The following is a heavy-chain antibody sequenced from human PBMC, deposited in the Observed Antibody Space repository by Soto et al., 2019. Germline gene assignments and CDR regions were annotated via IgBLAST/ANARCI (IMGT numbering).Heavy chain of an antibody. CDR2: FDPEDGET. CDR1: GYTLTELS. V-gene: IGHV1-24*01. Sequence: ASVKVSCKVSGYTLTELSMHWVRQAPGKGLEWMGGFDPEDGETIYAQKFQGRVTMTEDTSTDTAYMELSSLRSEDTAVYYCAKDFNVGAVAGDVFDYWGQGTLVPVSP. J-gene: IGHJ4*02. D-gene: IGHD6-19*01. CDR3: AKDFNVGAVAGDVFDY.